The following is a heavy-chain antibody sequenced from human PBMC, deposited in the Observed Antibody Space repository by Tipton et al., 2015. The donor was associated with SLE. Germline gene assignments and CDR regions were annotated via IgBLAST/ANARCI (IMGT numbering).Heavy chain of an antibody. CDR3: ASWGPLVSYYYYMDV. CDR2: IYYSGST. V-gene: IGHV4-59*12. CDR1: GGSISSYY. J-gene: IGHJ6*03. Sequence: TLSLTCTVSGGSISSYYWSWIRQPPGKGLEWIGEIYYSGSTNYNPSLKSRVTISVDTSKNQFSLKLSSVTAADTAVYYCASWGPLVSYYYYMDVWGKGTTVTVSS. D-gene: IGHD3-16*01.